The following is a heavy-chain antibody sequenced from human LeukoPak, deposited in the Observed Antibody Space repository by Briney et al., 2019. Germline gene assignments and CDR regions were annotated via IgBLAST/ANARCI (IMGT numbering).Heavy chain of an antibody. CDR3: ARETAGHNSSWYIDY. Sequence: PSETLSLTCTVPGGFISGFYWNWIRQPAGKGLEWIGRIYASGSTNYNPSLKSRVTMSVDTSKTQFSLKLSSVTAADTAVYYCARETAGHNSSWYIDYWGQGTLVTVSS. V-gene: IGHV4-4*07. D-gene: IGHD6-13*01. J-gene: IGHJ4*02. CDR1: GGFISGFY. CDR2: IYASGST.